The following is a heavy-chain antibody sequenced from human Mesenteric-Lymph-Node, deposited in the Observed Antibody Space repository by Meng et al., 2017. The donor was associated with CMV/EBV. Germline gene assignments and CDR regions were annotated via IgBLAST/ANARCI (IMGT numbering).Heavy chain of an antibody. CDR3: ARDRLGRYYYGMDV. J-gene: IGHJ6*02. V-gene: IGHV3-30-3*01. D-gene: IGHD5/OR15-5a*01. CDR1: GFTFSSNA. Sequence: GESLKISCAASGFTFSSNAMHWVRQAPGKGLEWVAIISNDGSNEYYADSVKGRFTISRDNAKNSLYLQMNSLRAEDTAVYYCARDRLGRYYYGMDVWGQGTTVTVSS. CDR2: ISNDGSNE.